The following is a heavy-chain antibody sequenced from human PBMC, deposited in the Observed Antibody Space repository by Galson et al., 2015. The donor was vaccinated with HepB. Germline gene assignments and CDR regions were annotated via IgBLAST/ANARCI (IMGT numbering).Heavy chain of an antibody. CDR2: ISGSGGST. Sequence: SLRLSCAASGSTFSSYAMSWVRQAPGKGQEWVSAISGSGGSTYYADSVKGRFTISRDNSKNTLYLQMNSLRAEDTAVYYCAKVLYGDYIFFDYWGQGTLVTVSS. D-gene: IGHD4-17*01. J-gene: IGHJ4*02. V-gene: IGHV3-23*01. CDR3: AKVLYGDYIFFDY. CDR1: GSTFSSYA.